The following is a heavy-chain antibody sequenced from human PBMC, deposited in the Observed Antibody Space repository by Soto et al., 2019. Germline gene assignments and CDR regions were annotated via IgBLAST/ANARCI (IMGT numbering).Heavy chain of an antibody. CDR1: GGSFSGYY. CDR3: ARGKWLRSSFDY. D-gene: IGHD5-12*01. Sequence: QVQLQQWGAGLLKPSETLSLTCAVYGGSFSGYYWSWIRQPPGKGLEWIGEINHSGSTNYNPSLKRRXXRXVXRPQNQSSRKLSAVTAADTAVYYCARGKWLRSSFDYWGQGTLVTVSS. CDR2: INHSGST. V-gene: IGHV4-34*01. J-gene: IGHJ4*02.